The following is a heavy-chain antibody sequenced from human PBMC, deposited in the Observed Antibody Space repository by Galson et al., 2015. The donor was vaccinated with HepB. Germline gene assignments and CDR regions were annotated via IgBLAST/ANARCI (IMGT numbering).Heavy chain of an antibody. Sequence: SLRLSCAASGFTFSSYAMSWVRQAPGKGLEWVSAISGSGGSTYYADSVKGRFTISRDNSKNTLYLQMNSLRAEDTAVYYCAKDGLAAGEYFQHWGQGTLVTVSS. CDR3: AKDGLAAGEYFQH. CDR2: ISGSGGST. CDR1: GFTFSSYA. V-gene: IGHV3-23*01. D-gene: IGHD6-13*01. J-gene: IGHJ1*01.